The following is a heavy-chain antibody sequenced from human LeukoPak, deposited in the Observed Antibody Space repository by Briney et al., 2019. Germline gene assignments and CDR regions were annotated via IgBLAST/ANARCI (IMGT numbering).Heavy chain of an antibody. D-gene: IGHD3-10*01. CDR1: GGSISSDNYY. Sequence: SETLSLTCTVSGGSISSDNYYWGWIRQPPGKGLEWIGSINYSGTTYYNPSLKSRVTISVDTSKNQFSLKVSSVTAADTAVYYCARRVPSGSGSYDFDYWGQGTLVTVSS. V-gene: IGHV4-39*01. CDR2: INYSGTT. J-gene: IGHJ4*02. CDR3: ARRVPSGSGSYDFDY.